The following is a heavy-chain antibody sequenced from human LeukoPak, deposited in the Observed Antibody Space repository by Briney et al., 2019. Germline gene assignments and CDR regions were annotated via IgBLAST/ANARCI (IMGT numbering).Heavy chain of an antibody. CDR3: ARAAWELEDAFDI. CDR1: GFTFSSYW. D-gene: IGHD1-26*01. V-gene: IGHV3-7*01. J-gene: IGHJ3*02. CDR2: IKQDGSEK. Sequence: PAGSLRLSCAASGFTFSSYWMSWVRQAPGKGLERVANIKQDGSEKYYVDSVKGRFTISRDNAKNSLYLQMNSLRAEDTAVYYCARAAWELEDAFDIWGQGTMVTVSS.